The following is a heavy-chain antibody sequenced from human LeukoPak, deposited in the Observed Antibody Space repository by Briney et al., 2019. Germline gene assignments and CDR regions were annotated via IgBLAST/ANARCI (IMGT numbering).Heavy chain of an antibody. V-gene: IGHV3-23*01. CDR1: GFTFSSYA. CDR2: ISGSGGST. J-gene: IGHJ6*02. Sequence: PGGSLRLSCAASGFTFSSYAMSWVRQAPGKGLEWVSAISGSGGSTYYADSVKGRFTISRDNSKNTLYLQMNSLRAEDTAVYYCAKGRLERRSSLYYYYGMDVWGQGATVTVSS. CDR3: AKGRLERRSSLYYYYGMDV. D-gene: IGHD1-1*01.